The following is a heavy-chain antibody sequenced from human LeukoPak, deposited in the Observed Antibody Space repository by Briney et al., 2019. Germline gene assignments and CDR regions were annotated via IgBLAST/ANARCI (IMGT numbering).Heavy chain of an antibody. CDR2: VSGSGGKT. V-gene: IGHV3-23*01. D-gene: IGHD3-10*01. J-gene: IGHJ4*02. CDR1: GFTFGSYA. Sequence: GGSLRLSCAASGFTFGSYAMTWVRQAPGKGLEWVSTVSGSGGKTYYADSVKGRFTISRDNSKNTLYLQMNNLRAADTAIYYCSRWLNDYYDSGTFPSPFDYWGQGTLVTVSS. CDR3: SRWLNDYYDSGTFPSPFDY.